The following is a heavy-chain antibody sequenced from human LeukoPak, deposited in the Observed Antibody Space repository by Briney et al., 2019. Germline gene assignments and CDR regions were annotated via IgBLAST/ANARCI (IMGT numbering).Heavy chain of an antibody. CDR1: GFTFSSYA. CDR2: ISGSGGSA. Sequence: GGSLRLSCAASGFTFSSYAMTWVRQAPGKGLEWVSAISGSGGSAYYADSVKGRFTISRDNSKNTLYLQMNSLRAEDTAIYYCAKYSQLLSGYYFDFWGQGTLVTVSS. CDR3: AKYSQLLSGYYFDF. V-gene: IGHV3-23*01. J-gene: IGHJ4*02. D-gene: IGHD2-2*01.